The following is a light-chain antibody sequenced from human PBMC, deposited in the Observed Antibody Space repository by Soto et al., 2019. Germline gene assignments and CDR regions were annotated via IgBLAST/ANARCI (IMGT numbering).Light chain of an antibody. V-gene: IGKV3-11*01. CDR3: QKRSNWPQT. Sequence: EIVLTQSPATLSLSPGERATLSCRASQSVSSYLAWYQQKTGQAPRLLIYDASNRATGIPDRLSGSGSGTDLNLTISRLEPEDFAVYYCQKRSNWPQTCGQGTKVDIK. CDR1: QSVSSY. CDR2: DAS. J-gene: IGKJ1*01.